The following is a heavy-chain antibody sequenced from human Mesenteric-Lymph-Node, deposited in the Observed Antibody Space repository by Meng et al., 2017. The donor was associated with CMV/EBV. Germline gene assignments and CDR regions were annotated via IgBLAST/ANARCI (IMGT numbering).Heavy chain of an antibody. CDR1: GFTSSSYS. Sequence: ETLSLTCAASGFTSSSYSMNWVRQAPGKGLEWVSYISSSSSTIYYADSVKGRFTISRDNAKNSLYLQMNSLRAEDTAVYYCARDRLEWFTLDYYYYGMDVWGQGTTVTVSS. J-gene: IGHJ6*02. V-gene: IGHV3-48*04. CDR3: ARDRLEWFTLDYYYYGMDV. CDR2: ISSSSSTI. D-gene: IGHD3-3*01.